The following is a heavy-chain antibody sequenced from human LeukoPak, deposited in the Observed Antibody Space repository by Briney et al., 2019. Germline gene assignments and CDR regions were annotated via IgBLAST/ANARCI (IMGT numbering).Heavy chain of an antibody. CDR3: ARKFGESLFDI. D-gene: IGHD3-10*01. J-gene: IGHJ3*02. V-gene: IGHV3-23*01. Sequence: GGSLRLSCAASGFTFSSYAMSWVRQAPGKGLEWVSAISGSGGSTYYADSVKGRFTISRDNAKNSLYLQMNSLRAEDTALYYCARKFGESLFDIWGQGTMVTVSS. CDR1: GFTFSSYA. CDR2: ISGSGGST.